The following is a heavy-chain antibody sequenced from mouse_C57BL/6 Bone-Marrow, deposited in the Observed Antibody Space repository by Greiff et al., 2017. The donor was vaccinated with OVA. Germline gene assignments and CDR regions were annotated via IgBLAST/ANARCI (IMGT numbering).Heavy chain of an antibody. CDR3: ARPYYGSSYELDY. Sequence: EVMLVESGGGLVKPGGSLQLSCAASGFTFSDYGMHWVRQAPEKGLEWVAYISSGSSTIYYAATVKGRFTISRDNAKNTLFLQMTSLRSEDTAMYYCARPYYGSSYELDYWGQGTTLTVSA. V-gene: IGHV5-17*01. D-gene: IGHD1-1*01. J-gene: IGHJ2*01. CDR1: GFTFSDYG. CDR2: ISSGSSTI.